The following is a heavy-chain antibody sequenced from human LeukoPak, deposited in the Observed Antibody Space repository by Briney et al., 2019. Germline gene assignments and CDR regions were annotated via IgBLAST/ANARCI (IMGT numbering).Heavy chain of an antibody. J-gene: IGHJ5*02. CDR2: VRYDGSNK. V-gene: IGHV3-30*02. CDR1: GFTFSSYG. D-gene: IGHD2-15*01. Sequence: GGSLRLSCAASGFTFSSYGMHWVRQAPGKGLEWVAFVRYDGSNKYYADYVKGRFTISKDSSKNTLYLQMNSLRAEDTAVYYCAKDALGYCSGGSCYSNNWFDPWGQGTLVTVSS. CDR3: AKDALGYCSGGSCYSNNWFDP.